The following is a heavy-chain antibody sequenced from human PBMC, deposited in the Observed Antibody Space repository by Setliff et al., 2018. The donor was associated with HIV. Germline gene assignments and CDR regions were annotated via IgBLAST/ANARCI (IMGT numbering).Heavy chain of an antibody. D-gene: IGHD6-13*01. V-gene: IGHV5-51*01. CDR1: GYSFTSNW. Sequence: PGEALKISCEGSGYSFTSNWIGWVRQMPGKGLEWMGIIHPVDSDTRYSTSFQGQVTISDDKSISTAYLQWSTLKASDTAIYYCARHRHTAAGTLDAFDIWGQGTEVTVSS. CDR3: ARHRHTAAGTLDAFDI. J-gene: IGHJ3*02. CDR2: IHPVDSDT.